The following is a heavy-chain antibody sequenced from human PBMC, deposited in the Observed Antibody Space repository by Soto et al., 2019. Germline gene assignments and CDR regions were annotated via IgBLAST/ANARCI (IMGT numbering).Heavy chain of an antibody. CDR1: GGSISSGGYY. V-gene: IGHV4-30-4*08. D-gene: IGHD3-22*01. J-gene: IGHJ6*02. CDR3: SSGLEHYYYGMDV. CDR2: IYYSGST. Sequence: PSETLSLTCTVSGGSISSGGYYWSWIRQHPGKGLEWIGYIYYSGSTYYNPSLKSRVTISVDTSKNQFSLKLSSVTAADTAVYYCSSGLEHYYYGMDVWGQGTTVTVSS.